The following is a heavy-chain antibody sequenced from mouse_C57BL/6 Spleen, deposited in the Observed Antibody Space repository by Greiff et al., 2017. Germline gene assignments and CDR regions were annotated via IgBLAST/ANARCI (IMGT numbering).Heavy chain of an antibody. CDR1: GYTFTSYW. J-gene: IGHJ2*01. Sequence: QVQLQQPGAELVRPGSSVKLSCKASGYTFTSYWMHWVKQRPIQGLEWIGNIDPSDSETHYNQKFKDKATLTVDKSSSTAYMQLSSLTSEDSAVYYCARERNYGSSYDFDYWGQGTTLTVSS. CDR2: IDPSDSET. D-gene: IGHD1-1*01. CDR3: ARERNYGSSYDFDY. V-gene: IGHV1-52*01.